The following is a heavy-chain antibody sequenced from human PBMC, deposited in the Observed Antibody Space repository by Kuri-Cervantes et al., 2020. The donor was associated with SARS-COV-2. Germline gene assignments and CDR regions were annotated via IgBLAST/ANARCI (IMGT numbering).Heavy chain of an antibody. J-gene: IGHJ4*02. V-gene: IGHV3-53*01. Sequence: GESLKISCAASGFTVSSNYMSWVRQAPGKGLEWVSVIYSGGSTYYADSVKGRFTISRDNSKNTLYLQMNSLRAEDTAVYYCARVGFDYGGILAYYFDYWGQGTLVTVSS. CDR2: IYSGGST. CDR3: ARVGFDYGGILAYYFDY. CDR1: GFTVSSNY. D-gene: IGHD4-23*01.